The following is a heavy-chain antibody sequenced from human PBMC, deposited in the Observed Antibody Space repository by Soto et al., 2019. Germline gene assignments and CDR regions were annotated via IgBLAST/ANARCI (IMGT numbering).Heavy chain of an antibody. CDR3: ARGVGYCTNGVCYRDGYYYYYMDV. J-gene: IGHJ6*03. Sequence: SETLSLTCTVSGGSISSYYWSWIRQPPGKGLEWIGYIYYSGSTNYNPSLKSRVTISVDTSKNQFSLKLSSVTAADTAVYYCARGVGYCTNGVCYRDGYYYYYMDVWGKGTTVTVSS. CDR2: IYYSGST. D-gene: IGHD2-8*01. CDR1: GGSISSYY. V-gene: IGHV4-59*01.